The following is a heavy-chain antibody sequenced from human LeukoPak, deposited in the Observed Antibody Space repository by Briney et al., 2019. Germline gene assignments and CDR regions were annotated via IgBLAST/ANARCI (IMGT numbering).Heavy chain of an antibody. CDR3: AKDRYSWNDGPATFDY. CDR2: ISGSGGST. V-gene: IGHV3-23*01. Sequence: PGGSLRLSCAASGVTFSSYAMSWVRQAPGKGLEWVSSISGSGGSTYYADSVKGRFTISRDNSKNALYLQMNSLRAEDTAVYYCAKDRYSWNDGPATFDYWGQGTLVTVSS. CDR1: GVTFSSYA. D-gene: IGHD1-20*01. J-gene: IGHJ4*02.